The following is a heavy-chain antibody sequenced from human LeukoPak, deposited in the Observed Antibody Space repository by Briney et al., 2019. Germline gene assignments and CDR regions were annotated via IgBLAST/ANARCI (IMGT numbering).Heavy chain of an antibody. V-gene: IGHV3-7*02. CDR3: ASYSYSDSSGYCPGCFDY. CDR2: IKQDGSEK. CDR1: GFTFSSYW. Sequence: PGGSLRLSCAASGFTFSSYWMSWVRQAPGKGLEWVANIKQDGSEKYYVDSVKGRFTISTDNAKSSLYLQMNSLRAEDTAVYYCASYSYSDSSGYCPGCFDYWGQGTLVTVSS. J-gene: IGHJ4*02. D-gene: IGHD3-22*01.